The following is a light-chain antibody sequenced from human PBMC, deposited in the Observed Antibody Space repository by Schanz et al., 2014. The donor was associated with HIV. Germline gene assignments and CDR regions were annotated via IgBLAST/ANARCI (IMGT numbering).Light chain of an antibody. CDR3: SSYTSSSTVV. V-gene: IGLV2-14*03. J-gene: IGLJ2*01. CDR1: NYDIGGNDF. Sequence: QSALTQPASVSGSPGQSITISCTGTNYDIGGNDFVSWYQQHPGEAPKLLIYAVTDRPSGISNRFSGSKSANTASLTISGLQAEDEADYYCSSYTSSSTVVFGGGTKLTVL. CDR2: AVT.